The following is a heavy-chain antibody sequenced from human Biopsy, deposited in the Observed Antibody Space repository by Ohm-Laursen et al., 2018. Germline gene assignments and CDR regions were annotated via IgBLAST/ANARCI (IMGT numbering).Heavy chain of an antibody. J-gene: IGHJ4*02. CDR3: AREAIGYQLPCDD. CDR1: IGTFNSYG. CDR2: IIPILRTT. D-gene: IGHD2-2*01. V-gene: IGHV1-69*11. Sequence: SVKVSCKVPIGTFNSYGIIWVRQAPGQGLEWMGRIIPILRTTAYAQTFLGRVTITADSPTSTVDMELTSLTSDDTAVYFCAREAIGYQLPCDDWGQGTLVTVSS.